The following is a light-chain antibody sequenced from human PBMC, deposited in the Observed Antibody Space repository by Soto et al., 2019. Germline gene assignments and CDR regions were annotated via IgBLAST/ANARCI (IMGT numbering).Light chain of an antibody. V-gene: IGKV1-9*01. J-gene: IGKJ1*01. Sequence: DIQLTQSPSFLSASVGDRVTITCRASQGISSYLAWYQQKPGKAPKLLIYAASTLQSGVPSRFSGSGSGTEFTLTISSLQPEDFAVYYCQQYKNWPHTFGQGTKVDIK. CDR3: QQYKNWPHT. CDR1: QGISSY. CDR2: AAS.